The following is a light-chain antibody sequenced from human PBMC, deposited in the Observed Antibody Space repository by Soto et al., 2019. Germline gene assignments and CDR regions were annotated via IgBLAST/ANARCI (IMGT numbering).Light chain of an antibody. Sequence: EIVLAQSPGAPSLSPGGRATLFCRASQSVTSNYLAWYQQKPGQAPRLLIFGASIRDTGIPDRFSGSGSGTDFTLTINRLEPEDFAVYHCQQYGSSPTTFGQGTKVDIK. CDR3: QQYGSSPTT. CDR2: GAS. CDR1: QSVTSNY. J-gene: IGKJ1*01. V-gene: IGKV3-20*01.